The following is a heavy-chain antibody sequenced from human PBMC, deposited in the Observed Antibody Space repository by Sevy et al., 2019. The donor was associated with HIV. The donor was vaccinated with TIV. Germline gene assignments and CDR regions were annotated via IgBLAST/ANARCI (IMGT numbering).Heavy chain of an antibody. CDR3: ARRVAAHDGFDT. Sequence: GGSLRLSCAASGFTFSDYHMNWIRQAPGKGLEWVSYISSLSTYTNYADSVRGRFTISRDNAKNSLYLQMNSLRAEDTGVYYCARRVAAHDGFDTWGQGTMVTVSS. CDR2: ISSLSTYT. D-gene: IGHD6-13*01. V-gene: IGHV3-11*06. J-gene: IGHJ3*02. CDR1: GFTFSDYH.